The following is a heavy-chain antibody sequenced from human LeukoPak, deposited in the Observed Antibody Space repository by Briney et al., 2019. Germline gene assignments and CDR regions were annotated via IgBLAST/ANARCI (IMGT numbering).Heavy chain of an antibody. CDR2: INHSGST. Sequence: SETLSLTCAVYVGSFSGYYWSWIRQPPGKGLEWIGEINHSGSTNYNPSLKSRVTISMDTSKNQFSLNLSSVTAADTAVYYCARVPDTSGYFYYFDYWGRGTLVTVSS. CDR3: ARVPDTSGYFYYFDY. V-gene: IGHV4-34*01. CDR1: VGSFSGYY. D-gene: IGHD3-22*01. J-gene: IGHJ4*02.